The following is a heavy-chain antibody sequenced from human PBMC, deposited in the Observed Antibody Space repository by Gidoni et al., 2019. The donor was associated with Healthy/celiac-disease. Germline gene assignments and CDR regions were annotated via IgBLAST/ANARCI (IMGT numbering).Heavy chain of an antibody. D-gene: IGHD3-22*01. J-gene: IGHJ5*02. CDR2: INHSGST. CDR3: ARGATMIVSWFDP. CDR1: GGSFSGYY. Sequence: QVQLQQWGAGLLKPSETLSLTCAVYGGSFSGYYWSWIRQPPGKGLEWIGEINHSGSTNYNPSLKSRVTISVDTSKNQFSLKLSSVTAADTAVYYCARGATMIVSWFDPWGQGTLVTVSS. V-gene: IGHV4-34*01.